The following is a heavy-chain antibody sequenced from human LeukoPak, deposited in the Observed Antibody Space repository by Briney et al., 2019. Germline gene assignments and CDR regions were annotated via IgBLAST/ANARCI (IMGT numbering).Heavy chain of an antibody. CDR3: ARSGRPDYDFWSGYYADY. V-gene: IGHV3-21*01. J-gene: IGHJ4*02. Sequence: GGSLRLSCAASGFTFSSYSMNWVRQAPGKGLEGVSSISSSSSYIYYADSVKGRFTISRDNAKNSLYLQMNSLRAEDTAVYYCARSGRPDYDFWSGYYADYWGQGTLVTVSS. CDR1: GFTFSSYS. D-gene: IGHD3-3*01. CDR2: ISSSSSYI.